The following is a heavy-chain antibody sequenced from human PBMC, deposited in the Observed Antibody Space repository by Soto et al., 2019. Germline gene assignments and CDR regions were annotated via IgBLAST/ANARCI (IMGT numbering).Heavy chain of an antibody. CDR3: AGMGYCSGGSCYGWFDP. CDR1: GGSISSYY. D-gene: IGHD2-15*01. Sequence: SETLSLTCTVSGGSISSYYWSWIRQPPGKGLEWIGYIYYSGSTNYNPSLKSRVTISVDTSKNQFSLKLSSVTAADTAVYYCAGMGYCSGGSCYGWFDPWGQGTLVTVSS. J-gene: IGHJ5*02. CDR2: IYYSGST. V-gene: IGHV4-59*08.